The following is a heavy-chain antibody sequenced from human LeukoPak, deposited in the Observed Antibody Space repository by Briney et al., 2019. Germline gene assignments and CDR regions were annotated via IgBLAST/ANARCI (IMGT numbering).Heavy chain of an antibody. CDR2: IYYSGIT. D-gene: IGHD2-2*01. J-gene: IGHJ3*02. CDR1: GGSISSSSFY. CDR3: ARSGPAAGRPDAFDI. Sequence: SETLSLTCTLSGGSISSSSFYWGWIRQPPGKGLECIGTIYYSGITYYNSSLKSRVTKSVDTSKNQFSLKLSSVTAADTAVYFCARSGPAAGRPDAFDIWGQGTMVTVSS. V-gene: IGHV4-39*07.